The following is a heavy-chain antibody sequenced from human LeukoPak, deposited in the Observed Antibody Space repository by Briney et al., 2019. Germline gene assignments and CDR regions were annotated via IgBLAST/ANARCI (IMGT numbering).Heavy chain of an antibody. CDR2: ISWNSGTI. J-gene: IGHJ4*02. Sequence: PGRSLRLSCTASGFTFDEYAMHWVRLAPGKGLEWVSGISWNSGTIGYADSVKGRFTISRDNDKNSLYLQMHSLRNDDTALYYCAKAPFGGNSVFFDYWGQGILVTVSS. D-gene: IGHD4-23*01. CDR3: AKAPFGGNSVFFDY. CDR1: GFTFDEYA. V-gene: IGHV3-9*01.